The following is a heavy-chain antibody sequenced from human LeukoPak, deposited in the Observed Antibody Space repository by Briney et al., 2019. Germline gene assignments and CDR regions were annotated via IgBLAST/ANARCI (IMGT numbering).Heavy chain of an antibody. J-gene: IGHJ4*02. V-gene: IGHV3-30*18. Sequence: PGRSLRLSCAASGFTFSSYGVHWVRQAPGKGLEWVAVISYDGSNKYYADSVKGRFTISRDNSKNTLYLQMNSLRAEDTAVYYCAKDYSRLSFLPAGYWGQGTLVTVSS. D-gene: IGHD2/OR15-2a*01. CDR1: GFTFSSYG. CDR3: AKDYSRLSFLPAGY. CDR2: ISYDGSNK.